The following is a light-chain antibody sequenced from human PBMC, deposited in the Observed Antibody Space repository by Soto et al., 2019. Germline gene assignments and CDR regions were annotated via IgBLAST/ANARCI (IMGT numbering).Light chain of an antibody. CDR3: QSYDSSLSLVV. CDR1: SSNIGAGYD. J-gene: IGLJ2*01. V-gene: IGLV1-40*01. Sequence: QSVLTQPPSVSGAPGQRVTISCTGSSSNIGAGYDVHWYYQFPGTAPKLLISGNSNRPSGVPDRFSGSKSGTSASLAITGLQAEDEADYYCQSYDSSLSLVVFGGGTKLTVL. CDR2: GNS.